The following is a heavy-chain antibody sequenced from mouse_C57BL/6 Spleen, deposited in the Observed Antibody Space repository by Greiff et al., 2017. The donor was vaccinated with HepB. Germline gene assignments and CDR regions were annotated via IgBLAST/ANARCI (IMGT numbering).Heavy chain of an antibody. D-gene: IGHD2-4*01. Sequence: QVQLQQPGAELVRPGTSVKLSCKASGYTFTSYWMHWVKQRPGQGLEWIGVIDPSDSYTNYNQKFKGKATLTVDTSASTAYMQISSLTSEDSAVYYCARGGYYDYGRYFDYWGQGTTLTVSS. CDR2: IDPSDSYT. CDR1: GYTFTSYW. J-gene: IGHJ2*01. V-gene: IGHV1-59*01. CDR3: ARGGYYDYGRYFDY.